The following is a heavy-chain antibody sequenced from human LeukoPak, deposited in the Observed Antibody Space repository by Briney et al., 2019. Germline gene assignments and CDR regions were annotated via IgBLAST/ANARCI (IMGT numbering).Heavy chain of an antibody. Sequence: SLRLSCGASGWAFRSFNMIWVRHTPGKGLEWISYISSSSSTIYYADSVKGRFTISRDNAKSSLYLQMNSLRDEDTAVYYCARYPSVAATGWGRWFDHWGQGTLVTVSS. V-gene: IGHV3-48*02. J-gene: IGHJ5*02. CDR2: ISSSSSTI. D-gene: IGHD6-13*01. CDR1: GWAFRSFN. CDR3: ARYPSVAATGWGRWFDH.